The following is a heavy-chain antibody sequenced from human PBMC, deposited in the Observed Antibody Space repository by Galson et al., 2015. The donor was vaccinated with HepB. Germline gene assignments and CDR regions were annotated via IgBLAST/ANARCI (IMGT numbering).Heavy chain of an antibody. CDR1: GYTFTTYG. Sequence: SVKVSCKASGYTFTTYGITWVRQAPGQGLEWMGWISPYNGDTNFAQKFQDRVTLTTDTSTSTAYMDLRSLRSDDTAVYYCAKIGGSELLYPFDIWGLGTLVTVSS. CDR3: AKIGGSELLYPFDI. CDR2: ISPYNGDT. J-gene: IGHJ3*02. D-gene: IGHD2-2*02. V-gene: IGHV1-18*01.